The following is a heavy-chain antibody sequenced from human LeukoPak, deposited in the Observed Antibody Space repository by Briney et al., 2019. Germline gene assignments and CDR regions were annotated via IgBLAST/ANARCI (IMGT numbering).Heavy chain of an antibody. CDR2: IANDGTNE. V-gene: IGHV3-30*18. CDR1: GFTFYTYG. CDR3: AKDQSRKIMIGTSSRAPNDY. Sequence: GGSLRLSCAASGFTFYTYGMHWVRQAPGKGLEWVSVIANDGTNEYYADSVKGRFTISRDNSKNTLYLQMNSLRAEDTAVYYCAKDQSRKIMIGTSSRAPNDYWGQGTLVTVSS. D-gene: IGHD3-16*01. J-gene: IGHJ4*02.